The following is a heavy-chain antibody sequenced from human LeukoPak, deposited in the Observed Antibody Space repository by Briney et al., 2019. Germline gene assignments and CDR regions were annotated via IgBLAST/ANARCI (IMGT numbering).Heavy chain of an antibody. CDR2: INADGSNT. CDR3: AKAAAAGGDWSVDACDY. V-gene: IGHV3-74*01. CDR1: GFSFSTYW. J-gene: IGHJ4*02. Sequence: GGSLRLSCAASGFSFSTYWMHWVRQVPGKGLLWVGSINADGSNTAYADSVKGRFTISRDNAQNTLYLQMNSPTAEDTAVYYCAKAAAAGGDWSVDACDYWGQGTLVTVSS. D-gene: IGHD6-13*01.